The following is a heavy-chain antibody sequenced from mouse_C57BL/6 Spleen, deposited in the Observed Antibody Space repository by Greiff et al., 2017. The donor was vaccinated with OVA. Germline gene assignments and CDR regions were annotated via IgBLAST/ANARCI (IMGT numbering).Heavy chain of an antibody. Sequence: VQLQQSGAELVRPGASVKLSCTASGFNIKDDYMHWVKQRPEQGLEWIGWIDPENGDTESASKFQGKATFTADTSSNTAYLQLHGMTSKDTAVYYYTTKGYDAACFAYWGQGTLVTVSA. CDR1: GFNIKDDY. J-gene: IGHJ3*01. CDR3: TTKGYDAACFAY. D-gene: IGHD2-2*01. V-gene: IGHV14-4*01. CDR2: IDPENGDT.